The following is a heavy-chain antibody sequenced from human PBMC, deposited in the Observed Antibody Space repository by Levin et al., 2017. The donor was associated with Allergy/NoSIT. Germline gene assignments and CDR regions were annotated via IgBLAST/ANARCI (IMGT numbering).Heavy chain of an antibody. CDR1: GGSISSSSYY. Sequence: SETLSLTCTVSGGSISSSSYYWGWIRQPPGKGLEWIGSIYYSGNTYYNPSLKSRVTMSVDTSKNQFSLKLSSVTAADTAVDYCARTIFGVVPFDYWGQGTLVTVSS. V-gene: IGHV4-39*01. CDR3: ARTIFGVVPFDY. D-gene: IGHD3-3*01. CDR2: IYYSGNT. J-gene: IGHJ4*02.